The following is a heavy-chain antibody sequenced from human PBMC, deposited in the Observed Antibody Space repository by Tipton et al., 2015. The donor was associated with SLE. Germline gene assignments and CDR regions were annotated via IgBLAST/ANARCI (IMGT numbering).Heavy chain of an antibody. V-gene: IGHV4-61*09. J-gene: IGHJ6*02. CDR3: ASELETYYYDSSGYHPGGMDV. CDR2: ISTSGST. CDR1: GGSISSGSYY. D-gene: IGHD3-22*01. Sequence: TLSLTCTVSGGSISSGSYYWSWIRQPAGKGLEWIGYISTSGSTNYNPSLKSRVTISVDTSKNQFSLKLSSVTAADTAVYYCASELETYYYDSSGYHPGGMDVWGQGTTVTVSS.